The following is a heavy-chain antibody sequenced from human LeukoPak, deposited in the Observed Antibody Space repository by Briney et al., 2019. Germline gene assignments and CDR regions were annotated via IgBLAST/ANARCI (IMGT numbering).Heavy chain of an antibody. CDR1: GFTFSSYW. Sequence: GGSLRLSCAASGFTFSSYWMSWVRQAPGKGLEWLANIKQDGSEKYYVDSVKGRFTISRDNAKNSLYLQMNSLRAEDTAVYYCASAGGLRLGHLPFDYWGQGTLVTVSS. V-gene: IGHV3-7*01. CDR2: IKQDGSEK. CDR3: ASAGGLRLGHLPFDY. J-gene: IGHJ4*02. D-gene: IGHD5-12*01.